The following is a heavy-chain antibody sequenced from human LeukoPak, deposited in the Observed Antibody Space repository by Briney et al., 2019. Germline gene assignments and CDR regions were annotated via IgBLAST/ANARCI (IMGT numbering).Heavy chain of an antibody. CDR3: ARDGTGRCSGGSCYSSPHYFDY. CDR2: IYYSGST. D-gene: IGHD2-15*01. V-gene: IGHV4-59*01. Sequence: SETLSLTCTVSGGSISSYYWSWIRQPPGKGLEWIGYIYYSGSTNYNPSLKSRVTISVDTSKNQFSLKLSSVTAADTAVYYCARDGTGRCSGGSCYSSPHYFDYWGQGTLVTVSS. CDR1: GGSISSYY. J-gene: IGHJ4*02.